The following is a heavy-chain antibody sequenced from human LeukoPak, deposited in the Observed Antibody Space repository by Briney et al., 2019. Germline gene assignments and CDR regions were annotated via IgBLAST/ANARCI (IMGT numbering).Heavy chain of an antibody. Sequence: ASVKVSCKASGYTFTGYGISWVRQAPGQGLEWMGWISAYNGNTNYAQKLQGRVTMTTDTSTSTAYMELRSLRSDDTAVYYCARDRGYYDILTGYYLDYWGQGTLVTVSS. J-gene: IGHJ4*02. D-gene: IGHD3-9*01. CDR1: GYTFTGYG. V-gene: IGHV1-18*01. CDR2: ISAYNGNT. CDR3: ARDRGYYDILTGYYLDY.